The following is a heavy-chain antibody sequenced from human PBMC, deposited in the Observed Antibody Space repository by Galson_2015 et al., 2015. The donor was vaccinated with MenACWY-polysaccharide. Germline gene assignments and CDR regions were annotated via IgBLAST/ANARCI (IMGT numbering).Heavy chain of an antibody. D-gene: IGHD3-10*01. CDR3: ARGGAGRRGWYFDL. Sequence: SVKVSCKASEYTFTSYDINWVRQAPGQGLEWMGWMNPNSANTGYGKKFQGRVTMTRNTSMSTAYMELSSLRFEDTAVYYCARGGAGRRGWYFDLWGRGTLVTVSS. CDR2: MNPNSANT. CDR1: EYTFTSYD. V-gene: IGHV1-8*01. J-gene: IGHJ2*01.